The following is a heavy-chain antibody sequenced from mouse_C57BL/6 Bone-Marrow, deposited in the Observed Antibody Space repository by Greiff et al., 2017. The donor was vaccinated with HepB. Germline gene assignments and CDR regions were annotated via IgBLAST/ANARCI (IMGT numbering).Heavy chain of an antibody. D-gene: IGHD4-1*02. Sequence: EVKLVESGGGLVKPGGSLKLSCAASGFTFSDYGMHWVRQAPEKGLEWVAYISSGSSTIYYAATVKGRFTISSNNAKNTLFLQMTSLRSEDTAMYYCATNWRGYYAMDYWGQGTSVTVSS. CDR1: GFTFSDYG. CDR3: ATNWRGYYAMDY. CDR2: ISSGSSTI. J-gene: IGHJ4*01. V-gene: IGHV5-17*01.